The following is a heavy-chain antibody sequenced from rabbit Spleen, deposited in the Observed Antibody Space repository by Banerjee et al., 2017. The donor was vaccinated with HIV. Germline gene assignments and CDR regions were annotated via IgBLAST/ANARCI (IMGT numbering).Heavy chain of an antibody. D-gene: IGHD1-1*01. Sequence: QEQLEESGGGLVKPGASLTLTCTASGFTISSTYWMCWFRQAPGKGLQWIACINAYTAKPAYATWAKGRFTISRTSSTTVTLQMTSLTAADTATYFCARDLVAVIGWNFNLWGPGTLVTVS. CDR3: ARDLVAVIGWNFNL. J-gene: IGHJ4*01. V-gene: IGHV1S45*01. CDR1: GFTISSTYW. CDR2: INAYTAKP.